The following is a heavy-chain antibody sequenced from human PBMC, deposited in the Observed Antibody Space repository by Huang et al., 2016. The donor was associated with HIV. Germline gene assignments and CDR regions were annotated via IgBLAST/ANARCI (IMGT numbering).Heavy chain of an antibody. CDR3: ARARGYYDSSVSYYFDY. CDR2: FIPIFGTA. CDR1: GGTFSSYA. V-gene: IGHV1-69*13. J-gene: IGHJ4*02. Sequence: QVQLVQSGAEVKKPGSSVKVSCKASGGTFSSYAISWERQAPGQGLEWMGGFIPIFGTANYAQKFQGRVTITADESTSTAYMELSSLRSEDTAVYYCARARGYYDSSVSYYFDYWGQGTLVTVSS. D-gene: IGHD3-22*01.